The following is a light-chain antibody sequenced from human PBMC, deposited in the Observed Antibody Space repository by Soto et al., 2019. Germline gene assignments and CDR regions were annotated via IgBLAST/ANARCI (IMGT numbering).Light chain of an antibody. CDR1: SSNIGSNY. CDR3: AAWDDTLSGLV. Sequence: QSVLTQPPSASGTPGQTVTISCSGRSSNIGSNYVYWYQQLPGTAPRLLMYRADQRPSGVPDRFSGSKSGTSASLAISELRSEDEADYYCAAWDDTLSGLVFGGGTKLTVL. V-gene: IGLV1-47*01. CDR2: RAD. J-gene: IGLJ2*01.